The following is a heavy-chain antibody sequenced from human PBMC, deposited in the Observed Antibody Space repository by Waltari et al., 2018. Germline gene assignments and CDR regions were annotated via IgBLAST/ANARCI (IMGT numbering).Heavy chain of an antibody. Sequence: QLQLQESGPGLVKPSETLSLTCTVSGGSISSSSYYWGWIRQPPGKGLEWIGSIYYSGSTYYNPSLKSRVTISVDTSKNQFSLKLSSVTAADTAVYYCARGFLLAVAGYEYDYWGQGTLVTVSS. J-gene: IGHJ4*02. CDR3: ARGFLLAVAGYEYDY. V-gene: IGHV4-39*07. CDR1: GGSISSSSYY. CDR2: IYYSGST. D-gene: IGHD6-19*01.